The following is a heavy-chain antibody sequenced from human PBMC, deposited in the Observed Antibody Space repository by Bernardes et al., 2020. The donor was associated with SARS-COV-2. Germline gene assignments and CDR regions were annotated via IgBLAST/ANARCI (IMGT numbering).Heavy chain of an antibody. Sequence: GGYLRRSRAAPGFTFRCYWMHWVPPVSGKGLVWVSRINGDGRKITYAGSGKGRITVSRDNAKNTLYLQMNSLRAEDTAVYYCAREARTILRFLEWFNDSWGQGTLVTVSS. D-gene: IGHD3-3*01. CDR2: INGDGRKI. J-gene: IGHJ4*02. CDR1: GFTFRCYW. CDR3: AREARTILRFLEWFNDS. V-gene: IGHV3-74*01.